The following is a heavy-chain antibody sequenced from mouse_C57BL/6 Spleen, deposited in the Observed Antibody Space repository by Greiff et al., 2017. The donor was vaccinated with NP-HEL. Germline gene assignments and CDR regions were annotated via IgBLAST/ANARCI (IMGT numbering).Heavy chain of an antibody. CDR1: GYSITSGYY. J-gene: IGHJ1*03. CDR3: ARVSSYWYFDV. V-gene: IGHV3-6*01. CDR2: ISYDGSN. D-gene: IGHD1-1*01. Sequence: ESGPGLVKPSQSLSLTCSVTGYSITSGYYWNWIRQFPGNKLEWMGYISYDGSNNYNPSLKNRISITRDTSKNQFFLKLNSVTTEDTATYYCARVSSYWYFDVWGTGTTVTVSS.